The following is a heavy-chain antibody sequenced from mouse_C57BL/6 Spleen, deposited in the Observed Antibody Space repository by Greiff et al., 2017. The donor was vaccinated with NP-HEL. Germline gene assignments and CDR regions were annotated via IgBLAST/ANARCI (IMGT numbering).Heavy chain of an antibody. Sequence: VKLQESGAELVRPGASVTLSCKASGYTFTDYEMHWVKQTPVHGLEWIGAIDPETGGTAYNQKFKGKAILTADKSSSTAYMELRSLTSEDSAVYYCTRKEGYYGSSYEDYWGQGTTLTVSS. CDR2: IDPETGGT. D-gene: IGHD1-1*01. V-gene: IGHV1-15*01. CDR1: GYTFTDYE. J-gene: IGHJ2*01. CDR3: TRKEGYYGSSYEDY.